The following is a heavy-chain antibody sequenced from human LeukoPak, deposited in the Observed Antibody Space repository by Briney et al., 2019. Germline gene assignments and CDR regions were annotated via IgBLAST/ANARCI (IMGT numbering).Heavy chain of an antibody. CDR3: AKAPPGTAHYYIDS. CDR2: IGGGGGSP. J-gene: IGHJ4*02. V-gene: IGHV3-23*01. CDR1: GFTFSTYT. Sequence: GGSLRLSCAASGFTFSTYTMNWVRQAPGKGLEWVSAIGGGGGSPYYADSVKGRFTISRDNSRNTLYLQMDGLRAEDAAVYYCAKAPPGTAHYYIDSWGQGTLVTVSS. D-gene: IGHD3-10*01.